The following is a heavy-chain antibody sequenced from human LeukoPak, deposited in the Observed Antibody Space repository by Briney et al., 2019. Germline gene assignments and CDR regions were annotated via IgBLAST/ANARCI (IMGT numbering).Heavy chain of an antibody. J-gene: IGHJ4*02. V-gene: IGHV1-24*01. CDR2: FDPEDGET. D-gene: IGHD5-24*01. Sequence: ASVKVSCKVSGYTLTELSMHWVRQAPGKGLEWMGGFDPEDGETIYAQKFQGRVTMTTDTSTTTAYMKLRSLRSDDTAVYYCVKDYNYVIDYWGQGTLVTVSS. CDR1: GYTLTELS. CDR3: VKDYNYVIDY.